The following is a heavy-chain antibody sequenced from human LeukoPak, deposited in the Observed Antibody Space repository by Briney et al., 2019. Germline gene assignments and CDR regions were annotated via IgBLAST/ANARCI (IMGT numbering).Heavy chain of an antibody. CDR3: ARVGYDTYYWYMDV. D-gene: IGHD5-12*01. Sequence: SSETLSLTCTVSGGSISSYYWSWIRQPPGKGLEWIRNISYSGTTNYNPSLKSRVTISIDTSKNQFSLKLTSVTAADTAVYYCARVGYDTYYWYMDVWGKGTTVTVS. J-gene: IGHJ6*03. CDR1: GGSISSYY. V-gene: IGHV4-59*01. CDR2: ISYSGTT.